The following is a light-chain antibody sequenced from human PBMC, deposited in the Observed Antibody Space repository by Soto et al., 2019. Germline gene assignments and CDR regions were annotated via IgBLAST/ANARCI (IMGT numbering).Light chain of an antibody. J-gene: IGLJ2*01. CDR2: NND. CDR1: SSNIGSNT. V-gene: IGLV1-44*01. CDR3: PAWHVSLSGVV. Sequence: QSVLTQPPSASGTPGQRVTISCSGSSSNIGSNTVNWYQQLPGTAPKLLIYNNDQRPSGVPDRFSGSKSGTSASLAISGLHSEYEADYYCPAWHVSLSGVVFGGGTKLTVL.